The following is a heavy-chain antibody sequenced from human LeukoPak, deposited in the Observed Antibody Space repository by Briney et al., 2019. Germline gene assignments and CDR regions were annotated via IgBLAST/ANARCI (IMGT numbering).Heavy chain of an antibody. V-gene: IGHV4-34*01. CDR1: GGSFSGYY. Sequence: SETLSLTCAVYGGSFSGYYWSWIRQPPGKGLEWIGEINHSGSTNYNPSLKSRVTISVDTSKNQFSLKLSSVTAADTAVYYCAREVRYYDSSGYWDYYYYMDVWGKGPRSPSP. CDR2: INHSGST. CDR3: AREVRYYDSSGYWDYYYYMDV. J-gene: IGHJ6*03. D-gene: IGHD3-22*01.